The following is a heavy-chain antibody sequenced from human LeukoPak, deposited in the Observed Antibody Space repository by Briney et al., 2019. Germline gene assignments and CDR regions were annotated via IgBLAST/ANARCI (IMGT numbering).Heavy chain of an antibody. CDR1: GGSISPISSSTYY. CDR2: LFYGENT. D-gene: IGHD6-25*01. Sequence: SETLSLTCTVSGGSISPISSSTYYWGWIRQAPGKGLEWIGSLFYGENTHYNPSLKSRATLSADSSKNQFSLKLTSVTAADAAVYFCARQLPTAAADTRGYFDYWGQGTVVTVSS. J-gene: IGHJ4*02. CDR3: ARQLPTAAADTRGYFDY. V-gene: IGHV4-39*01.